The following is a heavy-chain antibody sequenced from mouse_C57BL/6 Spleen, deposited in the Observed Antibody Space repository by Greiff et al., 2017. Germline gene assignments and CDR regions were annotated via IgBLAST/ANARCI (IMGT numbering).Heavy chain of an antibody. J-gene: IGHJ1*03. CDR3: ARSITTVVADWYFDV. D-gene: IGHD1-1*01. Sequence: QVQLQQPGAELVKPGASVKLSCKASGYTFTSYWMHWVKQRPGRGLGWIGRIDPNSGGTKYNEKFKSKATLTVDKPSSTAYMQLSSLTSEDSAVYYCARSITTVVADWYFDVWGTGTTVTVSS. CDR1: GYTFTSYW. V-gene: IGHV1-72*01. CDR2: IDPNSGGT.